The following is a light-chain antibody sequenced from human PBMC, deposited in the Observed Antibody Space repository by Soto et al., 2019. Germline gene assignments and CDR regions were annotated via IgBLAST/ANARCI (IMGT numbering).Light chain of an antibody. Sequence: EIVLTQSPCTLSLSAGERATLSWRASQSVSSSYLAWYQQKPGQAPRLVIYGASSRATGIPDRFSGSGSGTDFTLTISRLEPEDFAVYYCQQRSNWPPITFGQGTRLEIK. CDR1: QSVSSSY. CDR2: GAS. J-gene: IGKJ5*01. CDR3: QQRSNWPPIT. V-gene: IGKV3D-20*02.